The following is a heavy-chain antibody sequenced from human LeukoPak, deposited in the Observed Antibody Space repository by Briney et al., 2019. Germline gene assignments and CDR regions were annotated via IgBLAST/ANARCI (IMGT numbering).Heavy chain of an antibody. J-gene: IGHJ4*02. CDR1: GFTFSSYA. Sequence: PGGSLRLSCAASGFTFSSYAMSWVRQAPGKGLEWVSGISWNSGSIGYADSVKGRFTISRDNAKNSLYLQMNSLRAEDTALYYCAKANHYDILTGYDYWGQGTLVTVSS. V-gene: IGHV3-9*01. CDR2: ISWNSGSI. CDR3: AKANHYDILTGYDY. D-gene: IGHD3-9*01.